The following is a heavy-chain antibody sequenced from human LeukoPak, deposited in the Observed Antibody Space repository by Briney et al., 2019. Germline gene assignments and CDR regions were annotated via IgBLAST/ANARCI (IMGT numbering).Heavy chain of an antibody. CDR3: ARDLYRPGGFDY. CDR1: GFTFSSYA. V-gene: IGHV3-30-3*01. CDR2: ISYDGSNK. D-gene: IGHD2-2*02. J-gene: IGHJ4*02. Sequence: GGSLRLSCAASGFTFSSYAMHWVRQAPGKGLEWVAVISYDGSNKYYADSVKGRFTISRDNSKNTLYLQVNSLRAEDTAVYYCARDLYRPGGFDYWGQGTLVTVSS.